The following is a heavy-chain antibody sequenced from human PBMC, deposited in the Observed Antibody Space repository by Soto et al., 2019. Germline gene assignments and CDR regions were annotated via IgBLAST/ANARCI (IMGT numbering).Heavy chain of an antibody. D-gene: IGHD5-12*01. J-gene: IGHJ4*02. Sequence: SQTLSLTCAISGDSVSSNSAAWNWIRQSPSRGLEWLGRTYYRSKWYNDYAVSVKSRITINPDTSKNQFSLQLNSVTPEDTAVYYCARWLHSGYVPPGYFAYWGQGTLVTVSA. CDR2: TYYRSKWYN. CDR1: GDSVSSNSAA. CDR3: ARWLHSGYVPPGYFAY. V-gene: IGHV6-1*01.